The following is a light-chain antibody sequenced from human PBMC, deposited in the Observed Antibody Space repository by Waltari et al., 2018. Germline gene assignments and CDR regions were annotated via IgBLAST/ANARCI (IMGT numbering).Light chain of an antibody. J-gene: IGKJ4*01. CDR1: QTVRTTY. V-gene: IGKV3-20*01. Sequence: EIVLTQSPGTLSFSPGERATLSCRASQTVRTTYLAWYQQTPGQAPTPLIYGASSRATGIPDRFSGSGSGTDFSLTISSLEPEDFAVYYCQQYDISPLTFGGGTKVEIK. CDR3: QQYDISPLT. CDR2: GAS.